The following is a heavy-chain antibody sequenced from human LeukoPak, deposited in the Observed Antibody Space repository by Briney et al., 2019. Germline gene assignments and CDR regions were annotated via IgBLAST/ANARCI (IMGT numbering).Heavy chain of an antibody. D-gene: IGHD1-1*01. J-gene: IGHJ3*02. CDR3: AKVTLNDLGAFDI. Sequence: GGSLRLSCAASGFTFSSYAMSWVRQAPGEGLEWVSAISGSGGSTYYADSVKGRLTISRDNSKNTLYPQMNSLRAEDTAVYYCAKVTLNDLGAFDIWGQGTMVTVSS. CDR1: GFTFSSYA. CDR2: ISGSGGST. V-gene: IGHV3-23*01.